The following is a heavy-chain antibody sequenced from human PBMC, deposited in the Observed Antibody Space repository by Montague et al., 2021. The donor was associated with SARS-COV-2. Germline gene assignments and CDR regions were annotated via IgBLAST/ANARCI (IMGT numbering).Heavy chain of an antibody. CDR3: ARLTTSGAIA. V-gene: IGHV4-39*01. J-gene: IGHJ5*02. CDR2: IFYRGNT. D-gene: IGHD4-11*01. CDR1: GGSINNTSYY. Sequence: SETLSLTCTVSGGSINNTSYYWGWIRQPPGTGLEWIGSIFYRGNTHYNASLKSRVTVSVDTSKNQFSLNLTSVTAADTAMYYCARLTTSGAIAWGQGTLVTVSS.